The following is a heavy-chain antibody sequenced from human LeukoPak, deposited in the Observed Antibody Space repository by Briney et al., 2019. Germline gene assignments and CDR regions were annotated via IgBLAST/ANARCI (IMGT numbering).Heavy chain of an antibody. CDR1: GLTFSRHA. CDR3: ASRPPGDTYFAVFDY. CDR2: ITASGGNT. Sequence: GGSLRLSCVASGLTFSRHAMTWVRQSSGKGLEWVSGITASGGNTYHAESVKGRFTISRDNSKNTVYLQMTNLRAEDTAVYYCASRPPGDTYFAVFDYWGQGALVTVSS. D-gene: IGHD2-21*02. J-gene: IGHJ4*02. V-gene: IGHV3-23*01.